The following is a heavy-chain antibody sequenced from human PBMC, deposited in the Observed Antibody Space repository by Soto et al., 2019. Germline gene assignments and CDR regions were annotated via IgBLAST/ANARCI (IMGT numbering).Heavy chain of an antibody. Sequence: SVKFSCKASGGTFSSYAISWVRQAPGQGLEWMGGIIPIFGTANYAQKFQGRVTITADKSTSTAYMELSSLRSEDTAVYYCANGLTLAYCGGDCSNNGFDPWGQGPWSPSPQ. CDR2: IIPIFGTA. CDR1: GGTFSSYA. V-gene: IGHV1-69*06. CDR3: ANGLTLAYCGGDCSNNGFDP. J-gene: IGHJ5*02. D-gene: IGHD2-21*02.